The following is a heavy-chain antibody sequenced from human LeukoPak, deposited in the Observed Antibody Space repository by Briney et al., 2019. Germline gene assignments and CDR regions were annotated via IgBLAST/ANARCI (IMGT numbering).Heavy chain of an antibody. Sequence: SGTLSLTCTVSGGSISSGSYSWSWIRQPAGKGLEWIGRIYTSGSTNYNPSLKSRVTISVDTSKNQFSLKLSSVTAADTAVYYCATNIVVVPAAPDAFDIWGQGTMVTVSS. CDR1: GGSISSGSYS. CDR3: ATNIVVVPAAPDAFDI. V-gene: IGHV4-61*02. J-gene: IGHJ3*02. CDR2: IYTSGST. D-gene: IGHD2-2*01.